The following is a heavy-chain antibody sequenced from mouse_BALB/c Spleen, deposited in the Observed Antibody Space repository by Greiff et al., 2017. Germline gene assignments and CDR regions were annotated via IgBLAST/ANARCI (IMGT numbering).Heavy chain of an antibody. D-gene: IGHD2-3*01. CDR2: ISYSGST. CDR1: GDSITSGY. Sequence: EVKVEESGPSLVKPSQTLSLTCSVTGDSITSGYWNWIRKFPGNKLEYMGYISYSGSTYYNPSLKSRISITRDTSKNQYYLQLNSVTTEDTATYYCARYSTGDGGFAYWGQGTLVTVSA. J-gene: IGHJ3*01. CDR3: ARYSTGDGGFAY. V-gene: IGHV3-8*02.